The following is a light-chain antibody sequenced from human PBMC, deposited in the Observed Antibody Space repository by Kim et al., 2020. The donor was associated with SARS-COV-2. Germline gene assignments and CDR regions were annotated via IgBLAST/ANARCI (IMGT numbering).Light chain of an antibody. J-gene: IGLJ3*02. CDR2: EVS. V-gene: IGLV2-11*01. CDR1: SSDIGGYNY. Sequence: QSALTQPRSVSGSPGQSVTISCTGTSSDIGGYNYVSWYQQHPGKAPKVMISEVSNRPSGVPHRFSGSKSGNTASLTISGLQAEDEADYYCCSYAGSYIWVFGGGTQLTVL. CDR3: CSYAGSYIWV.